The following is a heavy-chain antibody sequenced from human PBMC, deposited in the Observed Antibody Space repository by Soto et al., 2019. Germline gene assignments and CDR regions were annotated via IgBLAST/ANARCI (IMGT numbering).Heavy chain of an antibody. V-gene: IGHV1-46*02. CDR2: INPSRSST. CDR1: GYTFNSYY. CDR3: GRGPGWEVDA. Sequence: QVQLVQSGAEVKKPGASVKLSCKASGYTFNSYYMHWVRQAPGQGLEWMGLINPSRSSTTYAQNFQGRVPMTRETPTATGYMELTSLRSDDTAVYYCGRGPGWEVDAWGQGSLVTVSS. J-gene: IGHJ5*02. D-gene: IGHD1-26*01.